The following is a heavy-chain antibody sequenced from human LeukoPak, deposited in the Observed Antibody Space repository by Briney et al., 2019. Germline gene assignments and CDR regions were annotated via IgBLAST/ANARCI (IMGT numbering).Heavy chain of an antibody. D-gene: IGHD3-22*01. CDR3: ASLAHFDGSTYYPDF. V-gene: IGHV1-2*02. CDR1: GYTFSDYY. Sequence: ASVKLSCKASGYTFSDYYLHWLRQAPGQGLEWMGWMHPNSGGTNYAQKFQGRVTMTSDTSITTAYMDLSRLTSDDTALYYCASLAHFDGSTYYPDFWGQGTLVTVSS. CDR2: MHPNSGGT. J-gene: IGHJ4*02.